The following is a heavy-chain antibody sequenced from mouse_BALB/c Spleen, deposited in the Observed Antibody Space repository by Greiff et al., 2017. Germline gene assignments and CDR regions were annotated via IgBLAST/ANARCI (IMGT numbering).Heavy chain of an antibody. CDR3: ARSDYVPYYYAMDY. D-gene: IGHD2-13*01. CDR1: GYTFSSYW. CDR2: ILPGSGST. Sequence: QVQLQQSGAELMKPGASVKISCKATGYTFSSYWIEWVKQRPGHGLEWIGEILPGSGSTNYNEKFKGKATFTADTSSNTAYMQLSSLTSEDSAVYYCARSDYVPYYYAMDYWGQGTSVTVSS. J-gene: IGHJ4*01. V-gene: IGHV1-9*01.